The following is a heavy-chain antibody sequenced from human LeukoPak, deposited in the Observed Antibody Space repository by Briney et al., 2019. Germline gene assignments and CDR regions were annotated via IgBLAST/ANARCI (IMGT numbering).Heavy chain of an antibody. Sequence: SETLSLTCTVSGGSISSYYWSCIRQPPGKGLEWIGYIFYSGSTNYNSSLRSRVTISVDTSKNQFSLRLSSVTAADTAVYYCARITQYQLPRATFDFWGQGTMVSVSS. CDR2: IFYSGST. CDR3: ARITQYQLPRATFDF. D-gene: IGHD2-2*01. V-gene: IGHV4-59*01. CDR1: GGSISSYY. J-gene: IGHJ3*01.